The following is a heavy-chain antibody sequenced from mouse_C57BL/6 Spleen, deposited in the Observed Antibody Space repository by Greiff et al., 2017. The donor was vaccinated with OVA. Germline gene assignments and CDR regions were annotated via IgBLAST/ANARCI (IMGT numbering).Heavy chain of an antibody. CDR2: IYPRSGNT. CDR3: ARRDGYFDY. D-gene: IGHD3-3*01. Sequence: QVQLQQSGAELARPGASVKLSCKASGYTFTSSGISWVKQRTGQGLEWIGEIYPRSGNTYYNEKFKGKATLTADKSSSTAYMELRSLTSEDSAGYFCARRDGYFDYWGQGTTLTVSS. CDR1: GYTFTSSG. V-gene: IGHV1-81*01. J-gene: IGHJ2*01.